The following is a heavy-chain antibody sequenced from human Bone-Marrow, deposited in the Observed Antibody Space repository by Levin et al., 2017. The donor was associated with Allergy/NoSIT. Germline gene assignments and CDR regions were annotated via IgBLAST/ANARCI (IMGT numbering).Heavy chain of an antibody. Sequence: GESLKISCAASGFTFSSYGMHWVRQAPGKGLEWVAVIWYDGSNKYYADSVKGRFTISRDNSKNTLYLQMNSLRAEDTAVYYCARDEIQLWLQIEVEGGSGNPDYWGQGTLVTVSS. D-gene: IGHD5-18*01. V-gene: IGHV3-33*01. CDR2: IWYDGSNK. J-gene: IGHJ4*02. CDR3: ARDEIQLWLQIEVEGGSGNPDY. CDR1: GFTFSSYG.